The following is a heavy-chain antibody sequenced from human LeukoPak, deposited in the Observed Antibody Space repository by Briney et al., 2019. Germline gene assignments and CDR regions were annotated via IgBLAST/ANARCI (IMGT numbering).Heavy chain of an antibody. J-gene: IGHJ4*02. Sequence: PSQTLSLTCTVSGGSIVSGTYYWSWIRQHPGKGLEWIGYIYYQGSTYYNPSLKSRVTISVDTSKNQFSLKLSSVTAADTAVYYCARGHGYNYSPYYSDNWGQGTLVTVSS. CDR2: IYYQGST. CDR1: GGSIVSGTYY. V-gene: IGHV4-31*03. D-gene: IGHD5-24*01. CDR3: ARGHGYNYSPYYSDN.